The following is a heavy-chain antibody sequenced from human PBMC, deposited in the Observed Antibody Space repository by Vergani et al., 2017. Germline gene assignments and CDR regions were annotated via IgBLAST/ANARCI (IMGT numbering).Heavy chain of an antibody. CDR3: ASLTSRLYYGISGFGDAFDI. V-gene: IGHV3-48*01. Sequence: EVQLVESGGGLVQPGGSLRRSCAASGFTFSSYSMNWVRQAPGKGLEWVSYISSSSSTIYYADSVKGQFTISRDNTKNSLYLQMNSLRAADTAVYYCASLTSRLYYGISGFGDAFDISGQGTMVTVSS. CDR1: GFTFSSYS. CDR2: ISSSSSTI. D-gene: IGHD3-22*01. J-gene: IGHJ3*02.